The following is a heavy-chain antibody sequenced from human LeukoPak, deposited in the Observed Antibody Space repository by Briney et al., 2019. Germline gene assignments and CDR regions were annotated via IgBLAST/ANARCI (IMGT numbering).Heavy chain of an antibody. Sequence: GGSLRLSCAASGFTFSSYAMSWVRQAPGKGLEWASAISGSGGSTYYADSVKGRFTISRDNSKNTLYLQMNSLRAEDTAVYYCAKAGYGSGSYYTLSHFDYWGQGTLVTVSS. J-gene: IGHJ4*02. CDR3: AKAGYGSGSYYTLSHFDY. V-gene: IGHV3-23*01. CDR2: ISGSGGST. CDR1: GFTFSSYA. D-gene: IGHD3-10*01.